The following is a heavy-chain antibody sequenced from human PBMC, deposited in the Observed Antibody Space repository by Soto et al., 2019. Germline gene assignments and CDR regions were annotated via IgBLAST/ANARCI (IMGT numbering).Heavy chain of an antibody. CDR2: IIPILGIA. J-gene: IGHJ6*03. D-gene: IGHD6-13*01. CDR3: ARGRTPGIAAAGTYYYYYMDV. V-gene: IGHV1-69*02. Sequence: EASVKVSCKASGGTFSSYTISWVRQAPGQGLEWMGRIIPILGIANYAQKFQGRVTITADKSTSTAYMELSSLRSEDTAVYYCARGRTPGIAAAGTYYYYYMDVWGKGTTVTVSS. CDR1: GGTFSSYT.